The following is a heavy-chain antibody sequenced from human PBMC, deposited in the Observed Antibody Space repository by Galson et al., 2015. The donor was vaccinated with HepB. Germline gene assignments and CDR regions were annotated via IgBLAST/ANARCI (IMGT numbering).Heavy chain of an antibody. CDR3: ARFPLLGYCSSTSCYRGAFDI. Sequence: SVKVSCKASGYTFTSYGISWVRQAPGQGLEWMGWISAYNGNTNYAQKLQGRVTMTTDTSTSTAYMELRSLRSDDTAVYYCARFPLLGYCSSTSCYRGAFDIWGQGTMVTVSS. CDR1: GYTFTSYG. D-gene: IGHD2-2*01. CDR2: ISAYNGNT. J-gene: IGHJ3*02. V-gene: IGHV1-18*01.